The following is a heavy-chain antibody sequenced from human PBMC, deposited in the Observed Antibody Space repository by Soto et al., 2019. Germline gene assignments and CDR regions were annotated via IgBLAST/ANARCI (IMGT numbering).Heavy chain of an antibody. D-gene: IGHD6-19*01. Sequence: SETLSLTCTVSGGSISSSSYYWGWIRQPPGKGLEWIGSIYYSGSTYYNPSLKSRVTISVDTSKNQFSLKLSSVTAADTAVYYCARHSYSSGRPPFWDYFDYWGQGTLVTVSS. CDR3: ARHSYSSGRPPFWDYFDY. V-gene: IGHV4-39*01. CDR2: IYYSGST. J-gene: IGHJ4*02. CDR1: GGSISSSSYY.